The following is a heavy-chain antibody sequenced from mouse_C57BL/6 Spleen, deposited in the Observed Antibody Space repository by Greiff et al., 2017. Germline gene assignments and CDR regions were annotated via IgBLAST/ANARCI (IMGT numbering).Heavy chain of an antibody. J-gene: IGHJ4*01. CDR3: ASTVVRYYAMDD. CDR2: INPYNGGT. D-gene: IGHD1-1*01. V-gene: IGHV1-19*01. CDR1: GYTFTDYY. Sequence: VQLQQSGPVLVKPGASVKMSCKASGYTFTDYYMNWVKQSHGKSLEWIGVINPYNGGTSYNQKFKGKATLTVDQSSSTAYMELNSLTSEDSAVYYGASTVVRYYAMDDWGQGTSVTVSS.